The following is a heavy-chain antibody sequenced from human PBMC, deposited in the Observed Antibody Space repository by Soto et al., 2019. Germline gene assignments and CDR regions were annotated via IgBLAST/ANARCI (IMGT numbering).Heavy chain of an antibody. CDR1: GFTFSIYA. CDR2: ISYDGSNK. Sequence: QVQLVESGGGVVQPGRSLRLSCAASGFTFSIYAMHWVRQAPGKGQEWVAVISYDGSNKYYADSVKGRFTISRDNSKNTLYLQMNSLRAEDTAVYYCARATYYDILTGYPDYWGQGTLVTVSS. D-gene: IGHD3-9*01. J-gene: IGHJ4*02. V-gene: IGHV3-30-3*01. CDR3: ARATYYDILTGYPDY.